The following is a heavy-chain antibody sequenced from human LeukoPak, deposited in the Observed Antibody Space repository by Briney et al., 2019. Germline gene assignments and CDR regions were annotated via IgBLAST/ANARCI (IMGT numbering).Heavy chain of an antibody. CDR2: IYPGDSDT. Sequence: GESLKISCKGSGYSLTSYWIGWVRQMPGKGLEWMGIIYPGDSDTRYSPYFQGQVTISADKSISTAYLQWSSLKASDTAMYYCARQIEGAGNWFDPWGQETLVTVSS. V-gene: IGHV5-51*01. CDR3: ARQIEGAGNWFDP. D-gene: IGHD4/OR15-4a*01. CDR1: GYSLTSYW. J-gene: IGHJ5*02.